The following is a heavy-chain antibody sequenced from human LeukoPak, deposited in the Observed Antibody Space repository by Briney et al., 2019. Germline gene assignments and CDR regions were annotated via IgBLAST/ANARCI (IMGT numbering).Heavy chain of an antibody. V-gene: IGHV1-2*02. CDR3: ARKRIRGNWFDP. J-gene: IGHJ5*02. CDR1: GYTFTGYY. Sequence: GASVKVSCKAAGYTFTGYYMHWVRQAPGQGLEWMGWINPNSGGTNYAQKFQGRVTMTRDTSISTAYMELSRLRSDDTAVYYCARKRIRGNWFDPWGQGTLVTVSS. D-gene: IGHD2/OR15-2a*01. CDR2: INPNSGGT.